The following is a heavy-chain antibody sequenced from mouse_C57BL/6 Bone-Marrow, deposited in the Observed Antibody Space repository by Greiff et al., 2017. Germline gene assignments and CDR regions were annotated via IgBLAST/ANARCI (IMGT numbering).Heavy chain of an antibody. D-gene: IGHD1-1*01. J-gene: IGHJ4*01. CDR1: GYTFTSYW. Sequence: QVQLQQPGTELVKPGASVKLSCKASGYTFTSYWMHWVKQRPGQGLEWIGNINPSNGGTNYNEKFKSKATLTVDKSSSTAYMQLSSLTSEDSAVYYCARPIYYGSRVYAMDYWGQGTSVTVSS. CDR2: INPSNGGT. CDR3: ARPIYYGSRVYAMDY. V-gene: IGHV1-53*01.